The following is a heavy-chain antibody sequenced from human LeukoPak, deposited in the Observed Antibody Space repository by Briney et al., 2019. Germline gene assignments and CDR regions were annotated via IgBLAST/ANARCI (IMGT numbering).Heavy chain of an antibody. Sequence: SETLSLTCTVSGGSITSNHWSWVRQPPGKGLEWIGQVHHSGGTSYNPSLRSRVTISIDKSENQFSLKLSSVTAADTAVYYCARHGGHYQSDDWGQGTLVTVSS. J-gene: IGHJ4*02. D-gene: IGHD2-21*01. CDR1: GGSITSNH. CDR2: VHHSGGT. CDR3: ARHGGHYQSDD. V-gene: IGHV4-4*02.